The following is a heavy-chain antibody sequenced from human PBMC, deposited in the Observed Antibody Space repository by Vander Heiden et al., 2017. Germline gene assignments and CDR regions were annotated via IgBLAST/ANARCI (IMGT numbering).Heavy chain of an antibody. J-gene: IGHJ4*02. D-gene: IGHD4-17*01. Sequence: EVQLVESGGGLIQPGGSLRLPCAASGSIVSTNYMTWLRQAPGKGLEWVSALYSGGNTYSADSVRGRFTISRDNSKNTLYLHLSGLRAEDTAVYFCARGAYGNSRQHLYYFDNWGQGTLVTVSS. V-gene: IGHV3-53*01. CDR3: ARGAYGNSRQHLYYFDN. CDR2: LYSGGNT. CDR1: GSIVSTNY.